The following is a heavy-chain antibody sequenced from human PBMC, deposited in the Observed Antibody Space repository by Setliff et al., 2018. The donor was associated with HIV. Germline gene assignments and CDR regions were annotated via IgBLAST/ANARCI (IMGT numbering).Heavy chain of an antibody. J-gene: IGHJ4*02. CDR2: IKQDGSEK. CDR1: GAAISSYY. Sequence: ETLSLTCNVSGAAISSYYWGWVRQAPGKGLEWVANIKQDGSEKYYVDSVRGRFTISRDDLKNSLYLQLNSLRPEDTALYYCGSESRSREFDFWGGQGILVTVSS. D-gene: IGHD3-10*01. CDR3: GSESRSREFDFW. V-gene: IGHV3-7*03.